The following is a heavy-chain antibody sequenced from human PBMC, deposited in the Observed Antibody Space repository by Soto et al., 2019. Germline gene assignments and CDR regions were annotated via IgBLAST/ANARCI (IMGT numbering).Heavy chain of an antibody. CDR3: AHGDPLDFHF. CDR2: IYWNGIE. D-gene: IGHD3-10*01. CDR1: VFSLTTSGEA. Sequence: QITLRESGPALVKPTHTLTLTCTFSVFSLTTSGEAVGWIRQPPGQALEWLALIYWNGIERYSASLKSRLSITKDTSKNPVVLTMANMDPVDTATYYCAHGDPLDFHFWGQGTLVTVSP. J-gene: IGHJ4*02. V-gene: IGHV2-5*01.